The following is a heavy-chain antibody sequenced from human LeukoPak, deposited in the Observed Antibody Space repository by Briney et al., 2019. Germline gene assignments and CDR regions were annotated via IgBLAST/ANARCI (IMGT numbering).Heavy chain of an antibody. J-gene: IGHJ4*02. Sequence: GRPLKLSCTASGFIFGDYAMSWVRQAPEKGLEWVAFIRSTAYGATTEYAASVKDRFTISRDDSKRIAYLQMNSLKTDDTAVYYCTRGVYQLLYFDYWGQGALVTVSS. CDR2: IRSTAYGATT. CDR1: GFIFGDYA. V-gene: IGHV3-49*04. D-gene: IGHD6-13*01. CDR3: TRGVYQLLYFDY.